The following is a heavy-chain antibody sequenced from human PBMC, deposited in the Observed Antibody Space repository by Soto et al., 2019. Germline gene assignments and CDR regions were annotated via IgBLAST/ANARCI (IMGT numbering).Heavy chain of an antibody. CDR1: GYPFTSFG. V-gene: IGHV1-69*06. J-gene: IGHJ4*02. CDR3: AAGDRAAAGTSY. Sequence: GASVKVSCKASGYPFTSFGISWVRQAPGQGLEWMGGIIPIFGTANYAQKFQGRVTITADKSTSTAYMELSSLRSEDTAVYYCAAGDRAAAGTSYWGQGTLVTVSS. D-gene: IGHD6-13*01. CDR2: IIPIFGTA.